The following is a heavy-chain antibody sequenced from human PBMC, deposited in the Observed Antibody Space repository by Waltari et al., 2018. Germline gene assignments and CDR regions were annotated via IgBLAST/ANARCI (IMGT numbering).Heavy chain of an antibody. D-gene: IGHD3-10*01. CDR2: IGSSDVNI. Sequence: EVQLVESGGGLVKPGGSLRLSCARSGVTFSSYTYHRVLQAPGKGLEWVSSIGSSDVNIYYADSVKGRFTISRDNAKNSLYLQMNSLRGEDTAVYYCAREVLWFGELTSDAFDIWGQGTMVTVFS. J-gene: IGHJ3*02. V-gene: IGHV3-21*01. CDR1: GVTFSSYT. CDR3: AREVLWFGELTSDAFDI.